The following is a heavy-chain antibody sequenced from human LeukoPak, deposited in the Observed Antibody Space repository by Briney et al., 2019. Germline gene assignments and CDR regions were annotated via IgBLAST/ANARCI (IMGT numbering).Heavy chain of an antibody. V-gene: IGHV3-30*03. Sequence: PGRSLRLSCAASGFTFSGYGMHWVRQAPGKGLEWVAVTSFDGSNKYYADSVQGRFTISRDNSKNTLYLQMNSPRAEDAAVYYCATERGVGAPNWFDPWGQGTLVTVSS. CDR3: ATERGVGAPNWFDP. CDR1: GFTFSGYG. D-gene: IGHD1-26*01. CDR2: TSFDGSNK. J-gene: IGHJ5*02.